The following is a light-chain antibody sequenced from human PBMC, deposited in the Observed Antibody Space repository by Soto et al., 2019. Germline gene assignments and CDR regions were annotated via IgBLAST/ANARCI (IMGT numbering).Light chain of an antibody. J-gene: IGKJ1*01. CDR3: QQYGDSPSSRWT. V-gene: IGKV3-20*01. CDR2: GAS. Sequence: DIVLTQSPGTLSLSPGERATLSCRASQSVSRNFLAWYQQKPGQAPRLLIYGASGRATGIPDRFGGSGSGTEFTLTISRLEPEDFAVYYCQQYGDSPSSRWTFGQGTKVEIK. CDR1: QSVSRNF.